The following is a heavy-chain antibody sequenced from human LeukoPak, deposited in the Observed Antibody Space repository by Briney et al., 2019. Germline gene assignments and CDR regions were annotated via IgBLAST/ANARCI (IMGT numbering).Heavy chain of an antibody. J-gene: IGHJ4*02. V-gene: IGHV3-30*18. CDR3: AKEGAYSSGWYVPAVGFYYFDY. Sequence: GGSLRLSCAASGVTFSSYGMHWVRQAPGKGLEWVAVISYDGSNKYYADSVKGRFTISRDNSKNTLYLQMNSLRAEDTAVYYCAKEGAYSSGWYVPAVGFYYFDYWGQGTLVTVSS. CDR1: GVTFSSYG. CDR2: ISYDGSNK. D-gene: IGHD6-19*01.